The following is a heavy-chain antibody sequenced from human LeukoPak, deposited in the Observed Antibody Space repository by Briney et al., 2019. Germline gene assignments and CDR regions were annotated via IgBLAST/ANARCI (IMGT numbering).Heavy chain of an antibody. V-gene: IGHV3-23*01. CDR3: ARGRGGGSCDS. J-gene: IGHJ5*01. D-gene: IGHD2-15*01. Sequence: PGGSLRLSCAASGFTLSSYAMTWVRQAPGRGLEWVSSVDGGGGGTYYADSVKGRFTISRDNAKNTLYLQMNSLRAEDTAVYYCARGRGGGSCDSWGQGTLVTVSS. CDR1: GFTLSSYA. CDR2: VDGGGGGT.